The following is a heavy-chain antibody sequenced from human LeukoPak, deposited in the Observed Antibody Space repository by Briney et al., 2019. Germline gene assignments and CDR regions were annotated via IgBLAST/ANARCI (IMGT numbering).Heavy chain of an antibody. D-gene: IGHD1-26*01. CDR2: ISGSGGST. CDR1: GFTFSSYA. J-gene: IGHJ3*02. V-gene: IGHV3-23*01. CDR3: AKDELWELNAFDI. Sequence: GGSLRLSCAASGFTFSSYAMSWVRQDPGKGLEWVSAISGSGGSTYYADSVKGRFTISRDNSKNTLYLQMNSLRAEDTAVYYCAKDELWELNAFDIWGQGTMVTVSS.